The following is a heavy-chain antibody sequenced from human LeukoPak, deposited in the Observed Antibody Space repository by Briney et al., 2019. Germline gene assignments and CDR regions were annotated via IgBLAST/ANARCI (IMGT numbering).Heavy chain of an antibody. V-gene: IGHV4-34*01. CDR3: ARGFGGYFDY. CDR1: GGSFSGYY. J-gene: IGHJ4*02. CDR2: INHSGIT. D-gene: IGHD3-10*01. Sequence: PSETLSLTCAVYGGSFSGYYWSWIRQPPGKGLEWIGEINHSGITNYNPSLKSRVTISVDTSKNQFSLKLSSVTAADTAVYYCARGFGGYFDYWGQGTLVTVSS.